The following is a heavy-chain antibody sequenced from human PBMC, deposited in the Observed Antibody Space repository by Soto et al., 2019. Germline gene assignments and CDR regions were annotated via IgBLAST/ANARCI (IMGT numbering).Heavy chain of an antibody. CDR2: INAGNGNT. CDR3: AMAPSGWYFDL. V-gene: IGHV1-3*05. Sequence: QVQLVQSGAEEKKPGASVKVSCKASGYTFTSYAMHWVRQAPGQRLEWMGWINAGNGNTKYSQKFQGRVTSTRDTSASTAYMELSSLRSEDTAVYYCAMAPSGWYFDLWGRGTLVTVSS. J-gene: IGHJ2*01. CDR1: GYTFTSYA.